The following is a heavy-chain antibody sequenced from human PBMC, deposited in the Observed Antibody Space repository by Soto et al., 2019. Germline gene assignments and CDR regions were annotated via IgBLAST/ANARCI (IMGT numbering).Heavy chain of an antibody. CDR2: IYYSGST. J-gene: IGHJ6*03. V-gene: IGHV4-39*07. CDR3: ARDLWGYCGTDCYPLDV. Sequence: SETLSLTCTVSGGSISSSSYYWGWIRQPPGKGLEWIGSIYYSGSTYYNPSLKSRVTISVDTSKNQFSLKLNSVTAADTAVYYCARDLWGYCGTDCYPLDVWGKGTTVTVS. D-gene: IGHD2-21*02. CDR1: GGSISSSSYY.